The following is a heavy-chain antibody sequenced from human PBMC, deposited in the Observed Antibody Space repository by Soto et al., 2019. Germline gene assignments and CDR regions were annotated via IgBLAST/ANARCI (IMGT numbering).Heavy chain of an antibody. V-gene: IGHV4-39*02. CDR1: GGSISSSSYY. D-gene: IGHD3-22*01. J-gene: IGHJ3*02. CDR2: IYYTGST. Sequence: PSETLSLTCTVSGGSISSSSYYWGWIRQPPGKGLEWIGRIYYTGSTYYSPSLKGRVTISVDSSKNQFSLKLSSVTAADTAVYHSVRVYYYDSSGYFRPADAFDIWGQGTRVTVSS. CDR3: VRVYYYDSSGYFRPADAFDI.